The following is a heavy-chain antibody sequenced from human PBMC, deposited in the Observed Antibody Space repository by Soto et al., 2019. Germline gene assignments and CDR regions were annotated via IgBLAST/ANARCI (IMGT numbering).Heavy chain of an antibody. Sequence: SETLSLTCAVSGRSISSGGYSWSWIRQPPGKGLEWIGYIYHSGSTYYNPSLKSRVTISVDRSKNQFSLKLSSVTAADTAVYYCARASGSSNNVLDNWGQEILVTISS. V-gene: IGHV4-30-2*01. CDR2: IYHSGST. CDR3: ARASGSSNNVLDN. CDR1: GRSISSGGYS. D-gene: IGHD1-26*01. J-gene: IGHJ4*02.